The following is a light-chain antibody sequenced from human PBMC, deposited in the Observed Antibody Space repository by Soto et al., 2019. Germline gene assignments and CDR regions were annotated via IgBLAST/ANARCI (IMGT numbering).Light chain of an antibody. CDR1: QSIYQW. CDR3: QQADSFPLT. CDR2: AAS. J-gene: IGKJ4*01. V-gene: IGKV1-12*01. Sequence: DIQMTQSPSSVSASIGDRVTISCRASQSIYQWLVWYQQKPGKATKLLIYAASSLQSGVPSRFSGSGYGTDFTLTISSLQPEDSATYYCQQADSFPLTFGGGTKVEI.